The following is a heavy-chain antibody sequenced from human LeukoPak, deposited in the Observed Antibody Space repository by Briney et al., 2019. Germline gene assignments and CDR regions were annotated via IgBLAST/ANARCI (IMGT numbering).Heavy chain of an antibody. CDR2: IYYSGST. Sequence: SETLSLTCTVSGGSISTYYWSWIRQPPGKGLEWIGYIYYSGSTSYNPSLKSRVTISVDTSKNQFSLKLSSVTAADTAVYYCARVGPTYNLYILDYWGEETLVTVSS. V-gene: IGHV4-59*01. D-gene: IGHD1-1*01. CDR3: ARVGPTYNLYILDY. CDR1: GGSISTYY. J-gene: IGHJ4*02.